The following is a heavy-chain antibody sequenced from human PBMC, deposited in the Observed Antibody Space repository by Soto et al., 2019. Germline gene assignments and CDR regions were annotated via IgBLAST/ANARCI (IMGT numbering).Heavy chain of an antibody. CDR1: GYTFTSYA. CDR3: ASPPEAAAGTVHDYYGMDV. CDR2: INAGNGNT. D-gene: IGHD6-13*01. Sequence: QVQLVQSGAEVKKPGASVKVSCKASGYTFTSYAMHWVRQAPGQRLEWMGWINAGNGNTKYSQKXXDRLQITRDTXXPXAXXELRSVRSEDTAVYYCASPPEAAAGTVHDYYGMDVWGQGTTVTVSS. J-gene: IGHJ6*02. V-gene: IGHV1-3*01.